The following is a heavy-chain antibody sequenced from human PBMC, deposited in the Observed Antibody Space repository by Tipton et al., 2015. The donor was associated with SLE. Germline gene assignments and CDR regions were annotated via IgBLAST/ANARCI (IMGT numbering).Heavy chain of an antibody. D-gene: IGHD3-10*01. CDR3: ARDYYGSWGHPLLYYMDV. V-gene: IGHV5-51*03. CDR2: IYPGDSDT. CDR1: GYSFASYW. Sequence: QLVQSGAEVKKPGESLKISCKGSGYSFASYWIGWVRQMPGKGLEWMGIIYPGDSDTRYSPSFQGQVTISADKSISTAYLQWSSLKASDTAMYYCARDYYGSWGHPLLYYMDVWGKGTTVTVSS. J-gene: IGHJ6*03.